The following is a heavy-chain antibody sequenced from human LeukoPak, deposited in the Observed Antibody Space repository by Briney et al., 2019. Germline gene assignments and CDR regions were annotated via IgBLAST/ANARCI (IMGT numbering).Heavy chain of an antibody. CDR3: ARGMVTNY. D-gene: IGHD5-18*01. V-gene: IGHV4-34*01. CDR2: INESGST. J-gene: IGHJ4*02. Sequence: SETLSLTCGVSGGSFSGYYWSWIRQSPGKGLEWIGEINESGSTNYNPSLKSRVTISVDTSKNQFSLKLSSVTAADTAVYYCARGMVTNYWGQGTLVTVSS. CDR1: GGSFSGYY.